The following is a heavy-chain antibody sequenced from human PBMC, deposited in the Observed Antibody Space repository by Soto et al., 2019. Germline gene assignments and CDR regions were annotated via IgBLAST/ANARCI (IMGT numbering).Heavy chain of an antibody. CDR1: GGSISSSSYY. CDR3: ARPRGVADFDY. V-gene: IGHV4-39*01. Sequence: QLQLQESGPGLVKPSETLSLTCTVSGGSISSSSYYWGWIRQPPGKGLEWIGSIYYSGSTYYNPSLKSRVTISVDTSKNQFSLKLSSVTAADTAVYYCARPRGVADFDYWGQGTLVTVSS. J-gene: IGHJ4*02. CDR2: IYYSGST. D-gene: IGHD3-16*01.